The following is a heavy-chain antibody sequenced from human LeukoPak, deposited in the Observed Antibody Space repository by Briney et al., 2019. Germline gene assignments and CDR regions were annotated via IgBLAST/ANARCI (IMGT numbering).Heavy chain of an antibody. D-gene: IGHD2-21*02. V-gene: IGHV1-2*02. Sequence: ASVKVPCKASGYTFTGYYMHWVRQAPGQGLEWMGWINPNSGGTNYAQKFQGRVTMTRDTSISTAYMELSRLRSDDTAVYYCARDSAYCGGDCYDGWFDPWGQGTLVTVSS. J-gene: IGHJ5*02. CDR2: INPNSGGT. CDR3: ARDSAYCGGDCYDGWFDP. CDR1: GYTFTGYY.